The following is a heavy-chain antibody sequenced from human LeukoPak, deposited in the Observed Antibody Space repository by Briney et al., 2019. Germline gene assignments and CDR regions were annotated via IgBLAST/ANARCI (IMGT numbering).Heavy chain of an antibody. CDR1: GFTFSSYS. CDR2: ISSSSYI. Sequence: PGGSLRLSCAASGFTFSSYSMNWVRQAPGRGLEWVSSISSSSYIYYADSVKGRFTISRDNAKNSLYLQMNSLKAEDTAVYYCARLDCSSTSCYNGEDYWGQGTLVTVSS. D-gene: IGHD2-2*02. J-gene: IGHJ4*02. CDR3: ARLDCSSTSCYNGEDY. V-gene: IGHV3-21*01.